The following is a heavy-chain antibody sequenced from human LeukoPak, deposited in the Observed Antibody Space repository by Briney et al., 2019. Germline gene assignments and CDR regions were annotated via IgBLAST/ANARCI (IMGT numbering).Heavy chain of an antibody. CDR1: GFTVSSNY. J-gene: IGHJ4*02. Sequence: PGGSLRLSCAASGFTVSSNYMSWVRQAPGKGLEWVSGISGSGGSTYYAGSVKGRFTISRDNSKNTLYLQMNSLRAEDTAVYYCAKGEGYYDSSVYYLFDYWGQGTLVTVSS. CDR3: AKGEGYYDSSVYYLFDY. D-gene: IGHD3-22*01. CDR2: ISGSGGST. V-gene: IGHV3-23*01.